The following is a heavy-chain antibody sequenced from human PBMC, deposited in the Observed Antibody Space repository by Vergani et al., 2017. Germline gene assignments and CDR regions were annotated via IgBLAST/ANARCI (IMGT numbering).Heavy chain of an antibody. Sequence: EVQLVQSGAEVKKPGESLKISCKGSGYSFTSYWIGWVRQMPGKGLEWMGIIYPGDSDTIYSPSFQGQVTISADKSISTAYLQWSCLRASDTAMYYCARDPTGITGTTGCFDDWSEGTLVTVYS. CDR2: IYPGDSDT. CDR1: GYSFTSYW. V-gene: IGHV5-51*03. D-gene: IGHD1-20*01. CDR3: ARDPTGITGTTGCFDD. J-gene: IGHJ4*02.